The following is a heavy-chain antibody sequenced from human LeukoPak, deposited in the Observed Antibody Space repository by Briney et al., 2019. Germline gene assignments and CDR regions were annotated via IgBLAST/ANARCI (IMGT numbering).Heavy chain of an antibody. CDR2: INHSGST. V-gene: IGHV4-34*01. J-gene: IGHJ4*02. Sequence: PSETLSLTCAVYGGSFSGYYWSWIRQPPGKGLEWIGEINHSGSTNYNPSLKSRVTISVDTSKNQFSLKLSSVTAADTAVYYCARLGGVAAALFDYWGPGTLVTVSS. CDR1: GGSFSGYY. D-gene: IGHD6-13*01. CDR3: ARLGGVAAALFDY.